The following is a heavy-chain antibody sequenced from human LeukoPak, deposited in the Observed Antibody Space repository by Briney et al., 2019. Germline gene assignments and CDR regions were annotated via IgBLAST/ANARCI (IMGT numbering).Heavy chain of an antibody. CDR3: AKDLVAAVDYYFDS. CDR2: ISGSGVST. Sequence: GGSLRLSCAASGFTFSSYSMNWVRQAPGKGLEWVSAISGSGVSTYYADSVKGRFTISRDNSKDTVYLQMNNLRAEDTAIYYCAKDLVAAVDYYFDSWGQGTLVTVSS. J-gene: IGHJ4*02. CDR1: GFTFSSYS. D-gene: IGHD5-24*01. V-gene: IGHV3-23*01.